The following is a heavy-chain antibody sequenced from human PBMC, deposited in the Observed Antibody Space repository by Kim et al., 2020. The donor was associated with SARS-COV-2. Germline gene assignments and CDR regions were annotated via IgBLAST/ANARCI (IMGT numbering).Heavy chain of an antibody. V-gene: IGHV3-30-3*01. CDR3: ARDGVAAGTEYYFDY. J-gene: IGHJ4*02. D-gene: IGHD6-13*01. CDR2: ISYDGSNK. CDR1: GFTFSSYA. Sequence: GGSLRLSCAAYGFTFSSYAMHWVRQAPGKGLEWVAVISYDGSNKYYADSVKGRFTISRDNSKNTLYLQMNSLRAEDTAVYYCARDGVAAGTEYYFDYWGQGTLVTVSS.